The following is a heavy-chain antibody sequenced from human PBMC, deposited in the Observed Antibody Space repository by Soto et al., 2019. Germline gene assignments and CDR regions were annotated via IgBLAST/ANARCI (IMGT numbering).Heavy chain of an antibody. J-gene: IGHJ4*02. D-gene: IGHD3-10*01. CDR3: ARAYYFGSGTSYALYY. Sequence: GGSLRLSCVTSRFSFNTFAMSWVRQAPGKGLEWVSAINGGGENTYYADSVKGRFTISRDNSESAVFLQMNSLRPDDTALYFCARAYYFGSGTSYALYYWGQGTQVTVSS. CDR1: RFSFNTFA. V-gene: IGHV3-23*01. CDR2: INGGGENT.